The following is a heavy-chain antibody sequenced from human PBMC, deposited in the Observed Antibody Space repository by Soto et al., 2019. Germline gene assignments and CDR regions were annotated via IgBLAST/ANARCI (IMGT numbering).Heavy chain of an antibody. J-gene: IGHJ5*02. CDR2: MNPNSGNT. CDR1: GYTFTSYD. Sequence: QVQLVQSGAEVKKPGASVKVSCKASGYTFTSYDINWVRQATGQGLEWMGWMNPNSGNTGYAQKFQGRVTMNRNTSISTAYMELSSLRSEDTAVYYCARRGYGSGYSNNWFDPWGQGTLVTVSS. CDR3: ARRGYGSGYSNNWFDP. D-gene: IGHD3-10*01. V-gene: IGHV1-8*01.